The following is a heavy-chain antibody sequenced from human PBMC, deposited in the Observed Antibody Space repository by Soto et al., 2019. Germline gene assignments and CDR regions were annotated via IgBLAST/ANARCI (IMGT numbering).Heavy chain of an antibody. CDR1: GFRFSTYN. CDR2: ISTTSFTI. Sequence: LRLSCAASGFRFSTYNMDWVRQAPGKGPEWIAHISTTSFTIYYADSVKGRFTISRDNAKNSLYLQMNSLRAEDTAVYYCARVSDYYDSSVPDAFDIWGQGTMVTVSS. V-gene: IGHV3-48*04. D-gene: IGHD3-22*01. J-gene: IGHJ3*02. CDR3: ARVSDYYDSSVPDAFDI.